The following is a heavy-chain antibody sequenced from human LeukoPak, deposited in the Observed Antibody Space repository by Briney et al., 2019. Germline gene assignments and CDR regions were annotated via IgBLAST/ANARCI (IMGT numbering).Heavy chain of an antibody. J-gene: IGHJ4*02. CDR3: ARLTPTVTTPYFDY. V-gene: IGHV3-21*01. CDR2: ISSSSTYI. D-gene: IGHD4-17*01. CDR1: GFTFSAYG. Sequence: GGSLRLSCAASGFTFSAYGMSWVRQAPGKGLEWVSSISSSSTYIYYADSVKGRFTISRDNAQNSLYLQMNSLRAEDTAVYYCARLTPTVTTPYFDYWGQGTLVTVSS.